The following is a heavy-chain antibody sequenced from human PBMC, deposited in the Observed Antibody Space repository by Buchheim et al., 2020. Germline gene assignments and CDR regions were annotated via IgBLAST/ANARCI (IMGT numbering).Heavy chain of an antibody. Sequence: QVQLVQSGAEVKKPGASVKVSCKASGDTFTGYYLHWVRQAPGQGPEWMGLINPNSGGANYAKNFQGRVTVTRDTSISTAYMELNRLGSDETAVYYCARERGGASYPDYWGQGTL. J-gene: IGHJ4*02. CDR2: INPNSGGA. CDR3: ARERGGASYPDY. V-gene: IGHV1-2*02. D-gene: IGHD3-16*01. CDR1: GDTFTGYY.